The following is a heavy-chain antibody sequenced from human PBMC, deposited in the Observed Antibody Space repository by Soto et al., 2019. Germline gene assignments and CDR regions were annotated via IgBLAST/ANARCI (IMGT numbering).Heavy chain of an antibody. CDR1: GGSISSYY. CDR3: AGEDQGNNWFDP. CDR2: IYYSGST. D-gene: IGHD3-10*01. V-gene: IGHV4-59*08. Sequence: PSETLSLTCTVSGGSISSYYWSWIRQPPGKGLEWIGYIYYSGSTNYNPSLKSRVTISVDTSKNQFSLKLSSVTAADTAVYYCAGEDQGNNWFDPWGQGTLVTVSS. J-gene: IGHJ5*02.